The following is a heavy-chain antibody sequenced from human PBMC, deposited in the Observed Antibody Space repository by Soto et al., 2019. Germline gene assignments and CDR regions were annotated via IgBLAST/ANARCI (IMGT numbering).Heavy chain of an antibody. Sequence: PGGSLRLSCEASGFTISECSVNWVRQAPGKGLEWLAYITIRAGNVHYADSVRGRFTISGDNAENTVILQMNSLRAEDTAVYYCAKSYYHSGNYGPLDYWGQGTLVTVSS. V-gene: IGHV3-48*01. CDR1: GFTISECS. CDR2: ITIRAGNV. CDR3: AKSYYHSGNYGPLDY. J-gene: IGHJ4*02. D-gene: IGHD3-10*01.